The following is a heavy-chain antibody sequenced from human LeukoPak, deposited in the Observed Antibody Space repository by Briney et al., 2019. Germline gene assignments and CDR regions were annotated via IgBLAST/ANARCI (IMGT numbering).Heavy chain of an antibody. D-gene: IGHD3-22*01. CDR3: ARDPPGGSGYYYAATGPFDY. CDR2: ISSSGSSI. Sequence: QPGGSLRLSCAASGFTFGSYEMNWVRQAPGKGLEWVSYISSSGSSIYYADSVKGRFTISRDNAKNSLYLQMNSLRAEDTAVYYCARDPPGGSGYYYAATGPFDYWGQGTLVTVSS. CDR1: GFTFGSYE. J-gene: IGHJ4*02. V-gene: IGHV3-48*03.